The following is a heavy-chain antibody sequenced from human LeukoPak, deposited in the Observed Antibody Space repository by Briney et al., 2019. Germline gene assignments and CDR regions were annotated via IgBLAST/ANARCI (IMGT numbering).Heavy chain of an antibody. Sequence: GESLKISCKGSGYFFTTYWIAWVRQMPGKGLDWMGIIYPGDSGTRYSPSFQGQVTISADKSVSTAYLQWSSLKASDTAMYYCARRGGDSEYFQYWGQGTLVTVSS. CDR1: GYFFTTYW. D-gene: IGHD2-21*02. CDR2: IYPGDSGT. CDR3: ARRGGDSEYFQY. J-gene: IGHJ1*01. V-gene: IGHV5-51*01.